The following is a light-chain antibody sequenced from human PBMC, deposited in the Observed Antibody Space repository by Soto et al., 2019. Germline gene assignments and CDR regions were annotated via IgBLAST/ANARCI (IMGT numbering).Light chain of an antibody. CDR1: QSVFSS. CDR3: QQYHKWPRT. V-gene: IGKV3-15*01. J-gene: IGKJ1*01. Sequence: EIVMTQSPATLSVSPGERATLSCRASQSVFSSLAWYQQRPGQAPRLLIYGSATRATGIPDRFSGSGSGTEFTLTISSLQSEDSAVYYCQQYHKWPRTFGQGTKVDIK. CDR2: GSA.